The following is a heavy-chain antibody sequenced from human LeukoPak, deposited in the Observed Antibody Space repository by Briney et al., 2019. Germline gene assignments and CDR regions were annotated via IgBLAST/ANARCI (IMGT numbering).Heavy chain of an antibody. D-gene: IGHD6-19*01. CDR3: ARSSTRFSSGWSNLDY. Sequence: GGSLRLSCAASGFTFSSYTMHWVRQAPGKGLEWVAVISYDGSNKYYADSVKGRFTISRDNSKNTLYLQMNSLRAEDTAVYYCARSSTRFSSGWSNLDYWGQGALVTVSS. CDR2: ISYDGSNK. J-gene: IGHJ4*02. V-gene: IGHV3-30-3*01. CDR1: GFTFSSYT.